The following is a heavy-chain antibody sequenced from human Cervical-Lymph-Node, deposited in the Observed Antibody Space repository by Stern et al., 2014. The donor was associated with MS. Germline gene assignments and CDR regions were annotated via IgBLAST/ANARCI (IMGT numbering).Heavy chain of an antibody. Sequence: VQLLESGGGLVKPGGSLRLSCAASGFTFSDYYMSWIRQAPGKGLEWVSYISSSGSTIYYADSVKGRFTIYRDNAKNSLYLQMNSLRAEDTAVYYCARVSIAAAHYYYYGVDVWGQGTTVTVSS. CDR2: ISSSGSTI. V-gene: IGHV3-11*01. CDR1: GFTFSDYY. D-gene: IGHD6-13*01. J-gene: IGHJ6*02. CDR3: ARVSIAAAHYYYYGVDV.